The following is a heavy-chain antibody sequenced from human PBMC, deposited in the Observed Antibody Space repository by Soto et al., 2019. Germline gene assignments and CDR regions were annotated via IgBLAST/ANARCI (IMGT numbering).Heavy chain of an antibody. Sequence: QVHLVQSGAEVKRPGVSVKVSCKASGYTFSNYYMHWVRQVPGHGLEWMGIINPSGSGTTYAQRFRGRLTVTRDSSTSTVYMELSRLRSDDTAIYFCARAPQYGSAGYYYNFWGQGTLVTVSS. CDR2: INPSGSGT. V-gene: IGHV1-46*01. CDR1: GYTFSNYY. D-gene: IGHD3-10*01. J-gene: IGHJ4*02. CDR3: ARAPQYGSAGYYYNF.